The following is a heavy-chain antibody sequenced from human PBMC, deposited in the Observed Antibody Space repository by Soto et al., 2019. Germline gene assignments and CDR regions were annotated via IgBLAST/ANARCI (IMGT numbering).Heavy chain of an antibody. Sequence: EVQLVESGGALVQRGGSLRLSCAASGFTFGDYWMSWVRQAPGKGLEWVAHIKKDGSEKYYVDSVKGRFIVSRDNAEKSLFLQMNSLRAEDMAVYYCAKLGSGYYTGLYFEYWGQGTLVTVSS. CDR1: GFTFGDYW. CDR3: AKLGSGYYTGLYFEY. CDR2: IKKDGSEK. J-gene: IGHJ4*02. D-gene: IGHD3-3*01. V-gene: IGHV3-7*03.